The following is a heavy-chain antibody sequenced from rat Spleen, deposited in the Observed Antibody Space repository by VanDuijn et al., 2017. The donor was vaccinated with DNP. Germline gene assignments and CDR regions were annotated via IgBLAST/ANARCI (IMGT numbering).Heavy chain of an antibody. CDR1: GFTFSNYG. J-gene: IGHJ4*01. V-gene: IGHV5-27*01. CDR2: ITNSGGST. Sequence: EVQLVESGGGLVQPGRSLKLSCAASGFTFSNYGMAWVRQAPTKGMEWVVSITNSGGSTYYRDSVKGRFTISRDNAKSTLYLQMDSLRSEDTATYYCTTSHPGRAMDAWGKGTSVTVSS. CDR3: TTSHPGRAMDA. D-gene: IGHD1-4*01.